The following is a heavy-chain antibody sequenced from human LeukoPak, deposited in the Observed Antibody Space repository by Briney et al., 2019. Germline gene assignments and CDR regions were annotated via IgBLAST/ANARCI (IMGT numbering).Heavy chain of an antibody. V-gene: IGHV1-18*01. CDR2: ISGYNGNT. CDR3: ARGAYGGNPDY. CDR1: GYTFTNYG. D-gene: IGHD4-23*01. Sequence: ASVTVSCTASGYTFTNYGINWVRQAPGQGLEWMGWISGYNGNTNYAQKLQGRVTMTTDTSTTTAYMELRSLRSDDTAMYYCARGAYGGNPDYWGQGTLVTVSS. J-gene: IGHJ4*02.